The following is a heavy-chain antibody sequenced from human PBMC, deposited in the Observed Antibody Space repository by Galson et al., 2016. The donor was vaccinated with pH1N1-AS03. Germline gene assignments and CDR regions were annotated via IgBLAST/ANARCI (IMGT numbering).Heavy chain of an antibody. CDR2: MNLGTVKT. V-gene: IGHV1-8*01. D-gene: IGHD1-7*01. CDR3: ARVSRDGYNWNFFGFSDY. CDR1: GYTFTDYD. J-gene: IGHJ4*02. Sequence: SVKVSCKASGYTFTDYDIAWVRQVAGQGLEWMGWMNLGTVKTVYAQRFQGRLSMATDTAVNTAYMELSGLRFDDTAVYYCARVSRDGYNWNFFGFSDYWGQGTLVTVS.